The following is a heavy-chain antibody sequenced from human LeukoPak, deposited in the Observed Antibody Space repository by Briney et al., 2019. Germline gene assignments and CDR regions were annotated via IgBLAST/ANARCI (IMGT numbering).Heavy chain of an antibody. V-gene: IGHV1-8*01. CDR2: MNPNSGKT. D-gene: IGHD6-13*01. CDR3: ARGRPGPAGAGTYDF. Sequence: ASVTVSCKASGYTFTTSDINWVRQATGQGLEWMGWMNPNSGKTGSAQKFQGGLTMTKNTSTSTAYMEVTGLRFEDTAIYYCARGRPGPAGAGTYDFWGQGTLITVSS. J-gene: IGHJ4*02. CDR1: GYTFTTSD.